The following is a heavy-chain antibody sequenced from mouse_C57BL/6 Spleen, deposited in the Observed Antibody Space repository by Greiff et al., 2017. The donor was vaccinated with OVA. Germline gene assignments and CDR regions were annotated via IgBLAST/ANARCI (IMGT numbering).Heavy chain of an antibody. Sequence: QVQLKQPGAELVKPGASVKLSCKASGYTFTSYGMQWVKQRPGQGLEWIGEIDPTDSYNNYNQKLKGKATLTVDTSSSTAYMQLSSLTSEDSAVYYCARWRGSAYWGQGTLVTVSA. CDR2: IDPTDSYN. CDR1: GYTFTSYG. CDR3: ARWRGSAY. J-gene: IGHJ3*01. D-gene: IGHD1-1*01. V-gene: IGHV1-50*01.